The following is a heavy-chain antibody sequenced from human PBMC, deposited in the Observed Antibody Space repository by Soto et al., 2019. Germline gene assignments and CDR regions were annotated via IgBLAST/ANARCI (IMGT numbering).Heavy chain of an antibody. Sequence: AASVTVSCKASGYTFINFDISWVRQAAGQGLEWLGWMNPGSGKTGYASKFQGRVAMTRDASTGTSHLELSSLTSDDTAVYYCARMASAGTLNWFDPWGQGTLVTV. V-gene: IGHV1-8*02. CDR3: ARMASAGTLNWFDP. CDR2: MNPGSGKT. J-gene: IGHJ5*02. D-gene: IGHD6-13*01. CDR1: GYTFINFD.